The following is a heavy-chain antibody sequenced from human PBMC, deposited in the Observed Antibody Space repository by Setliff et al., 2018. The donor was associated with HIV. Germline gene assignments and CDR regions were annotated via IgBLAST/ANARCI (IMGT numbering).Heavy chain of an antibody. CDR2: INTNTGNP. V-gene: IGHV7-4-1*02. D-gene: IGHD2-8*01. CDR3: ARELSPTVND. J-gene: IGHJ4*02. CDR1: GYTFSNYG. Sequence: ASVKVSCKASGYTFSNYGMNWVRQAPGQGLEWMGWINTNTGNPMYAQGFTGRFVFSLDTSVSTAYLQISSLKAEDTAVYYCARELSPTVNDWGQGTLVTVSS.